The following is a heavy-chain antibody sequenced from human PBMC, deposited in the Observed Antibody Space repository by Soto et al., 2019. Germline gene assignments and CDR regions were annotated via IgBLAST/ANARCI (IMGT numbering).Heavy chain of an antibody. CDR1: GAPIRGFY. CDR3: VRDGTKTLRDWFDP. Sequence: SETLSLTCTVSGAPIRGFYWSWIRKSAGKGLEWIVRIYATRTTDYNPSLTSRVMMSVXXXXXXFXLXLXXXPAAXTAVYYCVRDGTKTLRDWFDPWGQGISVTVS. V-gene: IGHV4-4*07. D-gene: IGHD1-1*01. CDR2: IYATRTT. J-gene: IGHJ5*02.